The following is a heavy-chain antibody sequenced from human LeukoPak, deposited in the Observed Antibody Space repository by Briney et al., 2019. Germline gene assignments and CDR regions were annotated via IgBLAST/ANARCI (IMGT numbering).Heavy chain of an antibody. CDR1: GGSFSGYY. CDR2: INHSGST. J-gene: IGHJ4*02. CDR3: ARGRRRGGSVVHMPFDY. V-gene: IGHV4-34*01. D-gene: IGHD2-15*01. Sequence: SETLSLTCAVYGGSFSGYYWSWIRQPPAPGQELDGEINHSGSTSYNPSLKSRVTISVDTSKNKFSLKLSSVTAADTAVYDCARGRRRGGSVVHMPFDYWGQGTLVTVSS.